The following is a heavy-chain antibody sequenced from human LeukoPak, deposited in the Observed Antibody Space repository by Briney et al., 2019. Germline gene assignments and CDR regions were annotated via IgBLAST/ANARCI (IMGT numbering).Heavy chain of an antibody. CDR3: ARDGYEFWSGYYHGAYFDH. CDR1: GFTFNNYW. V-gene: IGHV3-74*01. CDR2: INNDGSSA. J-gene: IGHJ4*02. D-gene: IGHD3-3*01. Sequence: PGGSLRLSCAASGFTFNNYWIHWVRQVPGKGLVWVSRINNDGSSASYVDSVKGRFTISRDNVKNSLYLQMNSLRAEDTGVYYCARDGYEFWSGYYHGAYFDHWGQGTLVTVSS.